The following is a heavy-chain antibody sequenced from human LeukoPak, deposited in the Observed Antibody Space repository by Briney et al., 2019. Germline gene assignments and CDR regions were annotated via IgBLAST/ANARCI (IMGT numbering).Heavy chain of an antibody. CDR3: ARDVVEMATIYAFDI. J-gene: IGHJ3*02. D-gene: IGHD5-24*01. CDR2: IYYSGST. CDR1: GVSISSSNSY. Sequence: SETLSLTCTVSGVSISSSNSYWGWIRQPPGKGLEWIGSIYYSGSTYYNPSLKSRVTISVDTSKNQFSLKLSSVTAADTAVYYCARDVVEMATIYAFDIWGQGTMVTVSS. V-gene: IGHV4-39*02.